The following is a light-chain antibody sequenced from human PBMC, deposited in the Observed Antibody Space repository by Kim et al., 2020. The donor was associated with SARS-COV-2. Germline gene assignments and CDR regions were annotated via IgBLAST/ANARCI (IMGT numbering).Light chain of an antibody. CDR2: DSD. CDR3: GTWDTSLRIGV. J-gene: IGLJ2*01. V-gene: IGLV1-51*01. Sequence: GQKVTIACSGSTSNSGNDYVSWYQQFPGAAPKLLIYDSDKRPSGIPDRFSGSKSGTSATLDITGLQTGDEADYYCGTWDTSLRIGVFGGGTQLTVL. CDR1: TSNSGNDY.